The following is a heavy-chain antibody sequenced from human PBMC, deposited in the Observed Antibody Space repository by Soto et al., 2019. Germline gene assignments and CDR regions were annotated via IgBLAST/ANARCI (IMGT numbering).Heavy chain of an antibody. V-gene: IGHV4-34*01. J-gene: IGHJ4*02. Sequence: SETLSLTCAVYGGSFSGYYWSWIRQPPGKGLEWIGEINHSGSTNYNPSLKSRVTISVDTSKNQFSLKMSSVTAADKAVYYCARGSDSQGDCYSNWGQGTLVNVS. D-gene: IGHD2-21*02. CDR2: INHSGST. CDR3: ARGSDSQGDCYSN. CDR1: GGSFSGYY.